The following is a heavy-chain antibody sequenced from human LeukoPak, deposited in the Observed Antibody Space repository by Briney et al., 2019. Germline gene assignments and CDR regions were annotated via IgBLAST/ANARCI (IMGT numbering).Heavy chain of an antibody. Sequence: GGSLRLSCGASGFTFSSYGMHCVRQAPGKGLEWVAVISEDGSNKYYEYFVKRLITISRDNSNNTLYLKMNSLRAEDTAVYYCAKDRETTASGTFDYWGEGTLVTVRS. CDR2: ISEDGSNK. D-gene: IGHD6-13*01. J-gene: IGHJ4*02. CDR3: AKDRETTASGTFDY. V-gene: IGHV3-30*18. CDR1: GFTFSSYG.